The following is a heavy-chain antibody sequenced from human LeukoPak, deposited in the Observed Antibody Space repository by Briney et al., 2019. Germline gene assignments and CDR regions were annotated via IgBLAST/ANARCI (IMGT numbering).Heavy chain of an antibody. D-gene: IGHD2-15*01. J-gene: IGHJ3*02. CDR2: INPNSGGT. CDR1: GYTFTGYY. V-gene: IGHV1-2*02. Sequence: ASVKVSCKASGYTFTGYYMHWVRQAPGQGLEWMGWINPNSGGTNYAQKFQGRVTMTRDTSISTAYMELSRLRSDDTAVYYCAGESGDSIVVVVAAIIGAFDIWGQGTMVTVSS. CDR3: AGESGDSIVVVVAAIIGAFDI.